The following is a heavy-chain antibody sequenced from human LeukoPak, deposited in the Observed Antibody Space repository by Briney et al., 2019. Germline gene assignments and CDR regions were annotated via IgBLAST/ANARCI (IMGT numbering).Heavy chain of an antibody. CDR1: GGSISSYY. V-gene: IGHV4-4*07. Sequence: SETLSLTCTVSGGSISSYYWSWIRQPAGKGLEWIGRIYTSGSTNYNPSLKSRVTMSVDTSKNQFSLKLSSVTAADTAVYYCARGGDVWTMVRPIDYWGQGTLVTVSS. CDR3: ARGGDVWTMVRPIDY. J-gene: IGHJ4*02. D-gene: IGHD3-10*01. CDR2: IYTSGST.